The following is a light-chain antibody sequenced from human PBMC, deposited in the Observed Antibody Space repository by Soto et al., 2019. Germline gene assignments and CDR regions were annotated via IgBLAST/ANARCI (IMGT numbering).Light chain of an antibody. CDR3: QQYNNWPRET. J-gene: IGKJ1*01. CDR2: GAS. CDR1: QSVSSN. Sequence: EIVMTQSPATLSVSPGERATLSCRASQSVSSNLAWYQQKPGQAPRLLIYGASTRATGIPARFSGSGSGTEFTLTSSSLQYEDYAVYYCQQYNNWPRETFGQGTKVEIK. V-gene: IGKV3-15*01.